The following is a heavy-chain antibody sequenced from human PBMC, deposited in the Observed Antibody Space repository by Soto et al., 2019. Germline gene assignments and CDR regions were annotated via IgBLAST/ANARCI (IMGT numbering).Heavy chain of an antibody. CDR3: ARSDFWSGYYTDY. J-gene: IGHJ4*02. CDR1: SGSISSTIYS. Sequence: PSETLSLTCTVSSGSISSTIYSWDWIRQPPGKGLEWIGSIFYSGSTYYNPSLKSRVTISVDTSKNQFSLKLSSVTAADTAVYYCARSDFWSGYYTDYWGQGTLVTVSS. CDR2: IFYSGST. V-gene: IGHV4-39*01. D-gene: IGHD3-3*01.